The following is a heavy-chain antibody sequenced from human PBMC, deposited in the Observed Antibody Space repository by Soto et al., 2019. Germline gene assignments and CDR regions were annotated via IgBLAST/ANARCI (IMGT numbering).Heavy chain of an antibody. CDR2: ISGSGDST. V-gene: IGHV3-23*01. CDR1: GFTFSSYA. CDR3: ANTGTTWYIY. J-gene: IGHJ4*02. Sequence: GGPLRLSCAASGFTFSSYAMTWVRQAPGKGLEWVSTISGSGDSTYYTDSVKGRFTISRDNSKNTLYLRMNSLRAEDTAVYYCANTGTTWYIYWGQGTQVTVSS. D-gene: IGHD6-13*01.